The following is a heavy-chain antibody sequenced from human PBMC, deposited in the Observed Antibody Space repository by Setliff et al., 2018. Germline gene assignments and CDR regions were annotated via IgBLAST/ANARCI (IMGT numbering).Heavy chain of an antibody. CDR1: GFTFSNYA. J-gene: IGHJ4*02. Sequence: PGGSLRLSCVASGFTFSNYAMGWVRQAPGKGLKWVSVIYSGGSRTYSADSVKGRFTIFRDNSRNTLHLQMNSLRAEDTAVYYCAKDQRESTGWFKLFDYWGQGVLVTVSS. V-gene: IGHV3-23*03. CDR2: IYSGGSRT. D-gene: IGHD6-19*01. CDR3: AKDQRESTGWFKLFDY.